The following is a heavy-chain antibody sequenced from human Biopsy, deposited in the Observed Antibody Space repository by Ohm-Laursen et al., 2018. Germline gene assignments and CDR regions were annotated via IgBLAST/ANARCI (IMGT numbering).Heavy chain of an antibody. CDR1: GYSFSTYD. J-gene: IGHJ5*02. D-gene: IGHD6-6*01. Sequence: GSSVKVSCKASGYSFSTYDVNWVRQARGQGLEWMGWMILSSGKTGYAQRFQGRVTLTMNTSISTAYMELSGLRSEDTAVYFCARGYSRRVSIFEASIYWFDTWGQGTLVTVSS. CDR2: MILSSGKT. CDR3: ARGYSRRVSIFEASIYWFDT. V-gene: IGHV1-8*01.